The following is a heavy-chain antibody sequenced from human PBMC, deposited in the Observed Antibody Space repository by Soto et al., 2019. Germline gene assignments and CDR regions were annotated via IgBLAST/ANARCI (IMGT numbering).Heavy chain of an antibody. V-gene: IGHV3-23*01. Sequence: EVQLLESGGGLVQPGGSLRLSCAVSGFTFSNYAMTWVRQAPGKGLEWVSLMSGNGGRIYYADSVKGRFTISRDNSKNTLYLEMSSLSLVDTGVYYCVKYPGSGGSGGGWFDYWGQGTMGNVSS. J-gene: IGHJ4*02. D-gene: IGHD2-15*01. CDR1: GFTFSNYA. CDR2: MSGNGGRI. CDR3: VKYPGSGGSGGGWFDY.